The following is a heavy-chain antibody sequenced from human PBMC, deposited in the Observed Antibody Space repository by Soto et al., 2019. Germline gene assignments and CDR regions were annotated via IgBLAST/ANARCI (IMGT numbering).Heavy chain of an antibody. CDR2: ISGSGGST. D-gene: IGHD3-9*01. CDR3: AKVGGYDILTGYGMDV. Sequence: EVQLLESGGGLVQPGGSLRLSCAASGFTFSSYAMSWVRQAPGKGLEWVSAISGSGGSTYYADSVKGRFTISRDNSKNTLYLQMNRLRAEDTAVYYCAKVGGYDILTGYGMDVWGQGTTVTVSS. V-gene: IGHV3-23*01. J-gene: IGHJ6*02. CDR1: GFTFSSYA.